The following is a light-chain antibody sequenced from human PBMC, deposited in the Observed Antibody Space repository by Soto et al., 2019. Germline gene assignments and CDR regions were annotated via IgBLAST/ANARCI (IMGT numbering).Light chain of an antibody. CDR2: EVS. J-gene: IGLJ1*01. Sequence: QSALTQPPSASGSPGQSVTISCTGTSSDVGGYKYVSWYQQHPGKAPKLMIYEVSKRPSGVPDRFSGSKSGDTASLTISGFQAEDEDDYFCCSYAGTVAYVFGTGTKVXV. CDR3: CSYAGTVAYV. CDR1: SSDVGGYKY. V-gene: IGLV2-8*01.